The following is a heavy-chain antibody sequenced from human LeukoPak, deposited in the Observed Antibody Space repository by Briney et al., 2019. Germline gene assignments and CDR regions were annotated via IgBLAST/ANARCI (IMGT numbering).Heavy chain of an antibody. J-gene: IGHJ4*02. CDR1: GLTFSNAW. V-gene: IGHV3-15*01. CDR2: IKSKTDGGTT. CDR3: TRGAFFDTFDY. Sequence: GGPLRLSCAASGLTFSNAWMSWVRQAPGKGLEWVGRIKSKTDGGTTDYAGRVKGRFTISRDDSKNTLYLQMNSLKTEDTAVYYCTRGAFFDTFDYWGQGTLVTVSS. D-gene: IGHD5-18*01.